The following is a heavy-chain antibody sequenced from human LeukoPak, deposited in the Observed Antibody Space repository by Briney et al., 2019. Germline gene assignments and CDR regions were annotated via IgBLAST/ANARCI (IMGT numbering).Heavy chain of an antibody. V-gene: IGHV1-69*13. Sequence: SVKVSCKASGGTFSSYAISWVRQAPGQGLEWMGGIIPIFGTANYAQKSQGRVTITADESTSTAYMGLSSLRSEDTAVYYCAREPDSSGHPGRWGQGTLVTVSS. CDR2: IIPIFGTA. CDR1: GGTFSSYA. D-gene: IGHD6-19*01. J-gene: IGHJ4*02. CDR3: AREPDSSGHPGR.